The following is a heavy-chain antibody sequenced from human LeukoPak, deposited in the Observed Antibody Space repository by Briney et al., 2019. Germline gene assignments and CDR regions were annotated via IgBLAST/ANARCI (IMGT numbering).Heavy chain of an antibody. J-gene: IGHJ4*02. CDR2: INPNSGGT. Sequence: GASVKVSCKASGYTFTGYYIHWVRQAPGQGLERMGWINPNSGGTNYAQKFQGRVTMTRDTSTSTAYMELSRLTSDDTAVYYCARRLGAGTTLGYWGQGTLVTVSS. V-gene: IGHV1-2*02. CDR1: GYTFTGYY. CDR3: ARRLGAGTTLGY. D-gene: IGHD1-1*01.